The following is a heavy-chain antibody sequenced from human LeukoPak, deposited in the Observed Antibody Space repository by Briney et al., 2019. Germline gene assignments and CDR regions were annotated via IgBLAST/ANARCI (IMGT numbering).Heavy chain of an antibody. J-gene: IGHJ2*01. Sequence: GGSPRLSCAASGFTFSSYGMHWVRQAPGKGLEWVAPISPDGSVPYYAASVKGRFTISRDNSKNTLYLQMNSLRFEDTAVYYCGKGYKDGYNLYWYFDLWGRGTLVTVSS. D-gene: IGHD5-24*01. CDR3: GKGYKDGYNLYWYFDL. CDR2: ISPDGSVP. V-gene: IGHV3-30*18. CDR1: GFTFSSYG.